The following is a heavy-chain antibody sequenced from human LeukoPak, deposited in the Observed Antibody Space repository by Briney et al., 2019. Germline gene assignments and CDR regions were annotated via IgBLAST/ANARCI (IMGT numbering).Heavy chain of an antibody. CDR1: GFIFSTYA. CDR2: ISYEGSNK. V-gene: IGHV3-30-3*01. CDR3: ARERFYGSGKAFDI. J-gene: IGHJ3*02. D-gene: IGHD3-10*01. Sequence: PGGSLRLSCAASGFIFSTYAMHWVRQAPGKGLEWVASISYEGSNKNYADSVKGRFTISRDNSKNTLSLQMNSLRPEGTALYYCARERFYGSGKAFDIWGQGTMVTVSS.